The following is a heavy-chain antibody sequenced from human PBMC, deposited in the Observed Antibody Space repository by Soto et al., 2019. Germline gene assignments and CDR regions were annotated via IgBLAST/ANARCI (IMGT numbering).Heavy chain of an antibody. CDR3: ARGSVVVVGAATDGDAFDI. J-gene: IGHJ3*02. CDR1: GFTFSSYS. CDR2: ISSSSSYI. Sequence: GGSLRLSCAASGFTFSSYSMNWVRQAPGKGLEWVSSISSSSSYIYYADAVKGRFTISRDNAKDSLYLQMNSLRAEDTAVYYGARGSVVVVGAATDGDAFDIWGQGTMVTVS. V-gene: IGHV3-21*01. D-gene: IGHD2-15*01.